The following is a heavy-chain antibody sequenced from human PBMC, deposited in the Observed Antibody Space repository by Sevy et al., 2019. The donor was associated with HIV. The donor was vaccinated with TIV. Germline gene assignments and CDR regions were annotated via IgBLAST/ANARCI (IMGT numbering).Heavy chain of an antibody. D-gene: IGHD3-10*01. J-gene: IGHJ4*02. CDR1: GFTFNMYR. CDR2: ISSSSSDI. Sequence: GGSLRLSCAASGFTFNMYRMNWVRQAPGKGLEWVSSISSSSSDIKYADSVKGRFTVSRDNAKNSLFLQMNSLRAEDTAVYYCATLLMWFGELPRGLYYWGQGALVTVSS. CDR3: ATLLMWFGELPRGLYY. V-gene: IGHV3-21*01.